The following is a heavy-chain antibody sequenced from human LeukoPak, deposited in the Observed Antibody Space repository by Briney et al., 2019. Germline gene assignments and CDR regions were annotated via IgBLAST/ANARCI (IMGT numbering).Heavy chain of an antibody. V-gene: IGHV4-59*01. CDR1: GGSISSYY. Sequence: SETLSLTCTVSGGSISSYYWSWIRQPPGKGLEWIGYIYYSGSTNYNPSLKSRVTISVDTSKNQFSLKLSSVTAAETAVYYCARVVYGEYRFDYWGQGTLVTVSS. J-gene: IGHJ4*02. CDR3: ARVVYGEYRFDY. D-gene: IGHD4-17*01. CDR2: IYYSGST.